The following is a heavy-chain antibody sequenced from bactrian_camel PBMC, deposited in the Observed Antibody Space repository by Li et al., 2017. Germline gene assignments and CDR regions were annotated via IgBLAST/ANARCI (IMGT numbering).Heavy chain of an antibody. J-gene: IGHJ4*01. Sequence: HVQLVESGGGTVQPGGSLRLSCLASGLTYGDTDMGWYRRAPGKECELVATISSDGSTYYEDSVKGRFTISRDNAENMVYLQLNSLKTEDTAMYYCAKETYGLPSDWGQGT. CDR3: AKETYGLPSD. V-gene: IGHV3S53*01. CDR1: GLTYGDTD. CDR2: ISSDGST. D-gene: IGHD5*01.